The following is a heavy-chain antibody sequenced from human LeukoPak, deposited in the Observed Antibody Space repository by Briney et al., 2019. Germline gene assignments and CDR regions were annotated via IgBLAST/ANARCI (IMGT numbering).Heavy chain of an antibody. J-gene: IGHJ4*02. CDR2: IIPIFGTA. V-gene: IGHV1-69*06. CDR1: GYTFTSYD. Sequence: SVKVSCKASGYTFTSYDISWVRQAPGQGLEWMGGIIPIFGTANYAQKFQGRVTITADKSTSTAYMELSSLRSEDTAVYYCTIRKSTEGDYWGQGTLVTVSS. CDR3: TIRKSTEGDY.